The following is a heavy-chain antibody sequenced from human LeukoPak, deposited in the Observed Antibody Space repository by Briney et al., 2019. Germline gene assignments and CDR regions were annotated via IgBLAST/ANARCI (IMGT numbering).Heavy chain of an antibody. V-gene: IGHV4-4*02. Sequence: ASETLSLTCAVSGGSISSSNWWSWVRQTPGTGLEWIGNIYYSGSTYYNPSLKSRVTISVDTSKNQFSLKLSSVTAADTAVYYCARLYCSSTSCNYYYYYGMDVWGQGTTVTVSS. D-gene: IGHD2-2*01. CDR2: IYYSGST. CDR3: ARLYCSSTSCNYYYYYGMDV. J-gene: IGHJ6*02. CDR1: GGSISSSNW.